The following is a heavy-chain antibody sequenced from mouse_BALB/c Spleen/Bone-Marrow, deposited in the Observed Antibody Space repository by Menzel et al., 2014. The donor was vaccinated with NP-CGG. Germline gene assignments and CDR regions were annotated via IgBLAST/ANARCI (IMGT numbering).Heavy chain of an antibody. D-gene: IGHD2-1*01. J-gene: IGHJ1*01. Sequence: QVQLKQSGPGLVQPSQSLSITCTVSGFSLTSYGVHWVRQSPGKGLEWLGVIWRGGSTDYNAAFMSRLSITKDNSKSQVFFKMNSLQTDDTAIYYCAKNSIGNGPYWYFAVWGAGTTVTVSS. V-gene: IGHV2-5*01. CDR1: GFSLTSYG. CDR3: AKNSIGNGPYWYFAV. CDR2: IWRGGST.